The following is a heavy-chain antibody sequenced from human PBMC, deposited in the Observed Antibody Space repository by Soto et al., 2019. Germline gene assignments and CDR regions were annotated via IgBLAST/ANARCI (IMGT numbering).Heavy chain of an antibody. D-gene: IGHD1-26*01. CDR2: TSYDGSSE. J-gene: IGHJ4*02. V-gene: IGHV3-33*05. Sequence: QVQLVESGGGVVQSGGSLTLCCTVSGFFLSDYGMHWVRQAPGKGLEWVAATSYDGSSEYYSDSVKDRFTTSRDNSKNTVYLHMNRLRAEDKGLYYCARGGGLNQLLSGSDHWGQGTLVTVSS. CDR1: GFFLSDYG. CDR3: ARGGGLNQLLSGSDH.